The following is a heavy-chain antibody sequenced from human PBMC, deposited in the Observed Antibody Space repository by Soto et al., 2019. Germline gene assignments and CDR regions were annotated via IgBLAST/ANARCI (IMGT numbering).Heavy chain of an antibody. J-gene: IGHJ4*02. CDR1: GFTFRNFA. Sequence: EVQLLESGGGLVQPGGSLILSCAASGFTFRNFAMNWVRQAPGKGLEWVSSITSGGSTFYVDSVKGRFTIARDNSKDTLYLQMSSLRADDTAVYYCAKNHLYGTSWYGVSDYWGQGSLVTVSS. D-gene: IGHD6-13*01. CDR3: AKNHLYGTSWYGVSDY. CDR2: ITSGGST. V-gene: IGHV3-23*01.